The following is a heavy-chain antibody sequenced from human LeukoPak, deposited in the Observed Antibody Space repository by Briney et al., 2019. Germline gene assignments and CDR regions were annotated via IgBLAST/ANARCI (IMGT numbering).Heavy chain of an antibody. CDR1: GFTFSSYG. V-gene: IGHV3-30*18. J-gene: IGHJ4*02. CDR2: ISYDGSNK. CDR3: AKENDILTGSNRSLRY. Sequence: GRSLRLSCAASGFTFSSYGMHWVRQAPGKGLEWVAVISYDGSNKYYADSVKGRFTISRDNSKNTLYLQMNSLRAEDTAVYYCAKENDILTGSNRSLRYWGQGTLVTVSS. D-gene: IGHD3-9*01.